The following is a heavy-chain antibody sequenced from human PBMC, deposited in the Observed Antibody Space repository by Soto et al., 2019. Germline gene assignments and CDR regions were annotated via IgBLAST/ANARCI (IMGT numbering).Heavy chain of an antibody. CDR1: GGSISTNDW. Sequence: QVQLQESGPGLVKPSETLSLTCAVSGGSISTNDWWTWVRQPPGKGLEWIGDIHHTGSTTNYSPSLQSRVTVSIDKSENQFSLRLTSVTAADTAVYYCATRDCTNNVCHFPWGQGTLVTVFS. V-gene: IGHV4-4*02. D-gene: IGHD2-8*01. J-gene: IGHJ5*02. CDR3: ATRDCTNNVCHFP. CDR2: IHHTGSTT.